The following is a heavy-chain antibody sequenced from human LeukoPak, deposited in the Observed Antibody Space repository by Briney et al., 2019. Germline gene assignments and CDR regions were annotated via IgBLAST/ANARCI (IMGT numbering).Heavy chain of an antibody. CDR2: TRNKANSYTT. D-gene: IGHD3-22*01. J-gene: IGHJ4*02. V-gene: IGHV3-72*01. CDR3: SRALYYDRSTYCNDC. Sequence: GGSLRLSCAASGFTLSDYYMDWVRQAPGKGLEWLGRTRNKANSYTTEYAASVKGRVTISRDASKSSLYLQMNSLKAEDTAMYYCSRALYYDRSTYCNDCWGQGTLVTLSS. CDR1: GFTLSDYY.